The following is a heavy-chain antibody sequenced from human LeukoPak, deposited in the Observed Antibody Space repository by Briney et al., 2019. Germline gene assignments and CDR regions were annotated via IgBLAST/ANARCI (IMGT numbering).Heavy chain of an antibody. Sequence: SETLSLTCAVYGGSFSGYYWSWIRQPPGKGLEWFGEINHSGSTNYNPSLKSRVTISVDTSKNQFSLKLSSVTAADTAVYYCARGRKDFWSGYYIRHALIFDYWGQGTLVTVSS. CDR2: INHSGST. CDR1: GGSFSGYY. J-gene: IGHJ4*02. CDR3: ARGRKDFWSGYYIRHALIFDY. D-gene: IGHD3-3*01. V-gene: IGHV4-34*01.